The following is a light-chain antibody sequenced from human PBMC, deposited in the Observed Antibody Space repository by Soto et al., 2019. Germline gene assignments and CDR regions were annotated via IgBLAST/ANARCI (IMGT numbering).Light chain of an antibody. J-gene: IGKJ1*01. Sequence: GDRVTITCRASQSISSWLAWYQQKPGKAPKLLIYDASSLESGVPSRFSGSGSGTEFTLTISSLQPDDFATYYCQQYNSYPWTFGQGTQV. CDR1: QSISSW. CDR3: QQYNSYPWT. CDR2: DAS. V-gene: IGKV1-5*01.